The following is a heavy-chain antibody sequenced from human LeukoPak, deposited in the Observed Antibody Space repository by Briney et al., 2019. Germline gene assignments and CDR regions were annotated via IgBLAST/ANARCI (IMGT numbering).Heavy chain of an antibody. J-gene: IGHJ4*02. CDR2: ISGSGGST. V-gene: IGHV3-23*01. CDR3: AKRVGTWSSPFDY. D-gene: IGHD1-26*01. Sequence: GGSLRLSCAASGFTFSTYAMSWVRQAPGKGLEWVSSISGSGGSTYYADSVEGRFTVPRDNSKNMLSLLLSSLRAEDTAVYYCAKRVGTWSSPFDYWGQGTLVTVSS. CDR1: GFTFSTYA.